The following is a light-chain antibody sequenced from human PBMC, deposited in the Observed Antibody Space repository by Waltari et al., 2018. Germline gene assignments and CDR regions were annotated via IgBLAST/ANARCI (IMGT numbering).Light chain of an antibody. V-gene: IGLV2-23*02. CDR2: AVS. CDR3: SSYAGSSKGV. Sequence: QSALTQPASVSGSPGQSITISCTGTSSEVGNYKRVYWYQQHPGKAPKLMIYAVSKRPSGVSDRFSGSKSGDMASLTISGLQPEDEAEYFCSSYAGSSKGVFGGGTKVTVL. J-gene: IGLJ2*01. CDR1: SSEVGNYKR.